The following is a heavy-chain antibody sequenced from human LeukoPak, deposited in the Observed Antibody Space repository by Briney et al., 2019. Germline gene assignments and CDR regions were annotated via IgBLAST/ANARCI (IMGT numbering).Heavy chain of an antibody. CDR3: AKQVVILKYYFDY. Sequence: GGSLRLSCAASGFTFSSYAMHWVRQAPGKGLEWVAVISYDGSNKYYADSVKGRFTISRDNSKNTLYLQMNSLRAEDTAVYYCAKQVVILKYYFDYWGQGTLVTVSS. J-gene: IGHJ4*02. CDR1: GFTFSSYA. CDR2: ISYDGSNK. D-gene: IGHD3-22*01. V-gene: IGHV3-30-3*02.